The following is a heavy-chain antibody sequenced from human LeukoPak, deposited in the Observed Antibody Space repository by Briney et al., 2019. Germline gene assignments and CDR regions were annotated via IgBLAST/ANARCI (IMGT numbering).Heavy chain of an antibody. D-gene: IGHD2/OR15-2a*01. CDR3: TKAGPQTFPPDFDY. CDR1: GFTFSNAW. J-gene: IGHJ4*01. V-gene: IGHV3-15*07. Sequence: GGSLRLSCAASGFTFSNAWMNWVRQAPGKGLEWVGRIKSKTDGGTTDYAAPVKGRFTISRDDSKNTLYLQMNSLKTEDTAVYYVTKAGPQTFPPDFDYWGQEPWSPSPQ. CDR2: IKSKTDGGTT.